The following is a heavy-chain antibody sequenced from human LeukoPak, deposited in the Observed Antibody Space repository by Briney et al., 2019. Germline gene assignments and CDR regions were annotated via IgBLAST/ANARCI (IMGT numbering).Heavy chain of an antibody. CDR1: GYSFTNYW. CDR3: ARRGAERKCSGGSCYYDY. Sequence: GESLKISCKGSGYSFTNYWIGWVRQMPGKGLEWMGIIYPGDSDTRYSPSFQGQVTISADKSISTAYLQWSSLKASDTAMYYCARRGAERKCSGGSCYYDYWGQGTLVTVSS. D-gene: IGHD2-15*01. J-gene: IGHJ4*03. V-gene: IGHV5-51*01. CDR2: IYPGDSDT.